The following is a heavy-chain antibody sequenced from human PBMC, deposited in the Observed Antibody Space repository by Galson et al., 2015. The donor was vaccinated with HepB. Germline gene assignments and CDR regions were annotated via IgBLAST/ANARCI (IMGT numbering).Heavy chain of an antibody. Sequence: SLRLYCAASGFSLKNYAMSWVRQAPGKGLEWVSGITGSAGSTHYADSVKGRFTISRDNSKNTLYLQVNSLRAEDTAVYYCAKDGDIALAGTPYYYYGMDVWGQGTTVTVSS. J-gene: IGHJ6*02. CDR3: AKDGDIALAGTPYYYYGMDV. D-gene: IGHD6-19*01. CDR1: GFSLKNYA. CDR2: ITGSAGST. V-gene: IGHV3-23*01.